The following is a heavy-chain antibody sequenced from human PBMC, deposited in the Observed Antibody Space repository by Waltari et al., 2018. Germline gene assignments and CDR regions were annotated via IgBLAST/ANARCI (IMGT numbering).Heavy chain of an antibody. CDR2: INPNSGGA. Sequence: QVQLVQSGAEVKKPGASVKVSCKASGYTFTGYYMHWVRQAPGQGLEWMGWINPNSGGANYAQKFQGRVTITADESTSTAYMELSSLRSEDTAVYYCARRREAFSFDPWGQGTLVTVSS. D-gene: IGHD1-26*01. J-gene: IGHJ5*02. V-gene: IGHV1-2*02. CDR1: GYTFTGYY. CDR3: ARRREAFSFDP.